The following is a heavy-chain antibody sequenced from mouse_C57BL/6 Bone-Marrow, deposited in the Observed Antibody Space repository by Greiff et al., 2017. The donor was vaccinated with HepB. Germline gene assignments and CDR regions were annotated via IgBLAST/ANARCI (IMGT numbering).Heavy chain of an antibody. Sequence: EVQLVESGPGLVKPSQSLSLTCSVTGYSITSGYYWNWIRQLPGNKLEWMGYISYDGSNNYNPSLKNRISITRDTSKNQFFLKLNSVTTEDTATYYCARQLWFHWYFDVWGTGTTVTVSS. CDR2: ISYDGSN. CDR3: ARQLWFHWYFDV. CDR1: GYSITSGYY. V-gene: IGHV3-6*01. J-gene: IGHJ1*03. D-gene: IGHD2-2*01.